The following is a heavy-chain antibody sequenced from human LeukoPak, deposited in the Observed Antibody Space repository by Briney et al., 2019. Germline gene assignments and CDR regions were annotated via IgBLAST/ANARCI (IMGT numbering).Heavy chain of an antibody. Sequence: GGSLRLSCAASGFTFSSYGMHWVRQAPGKGLEWVAFIRYDGSIKSYADSVKGRFTISRDDSKNTLFLQMDCLRAEDTAVYYCAKDQSGTYYFDYWGQGTLVTVSS. CDR3: AKDQSGTYYFDY. V-gene: IGHV3-30*02. J-gene: IGHJ4*02. D-gene: IGHD1-26*01. CDR1: GFTFSSYG. CDR2: IRYDGSIK.